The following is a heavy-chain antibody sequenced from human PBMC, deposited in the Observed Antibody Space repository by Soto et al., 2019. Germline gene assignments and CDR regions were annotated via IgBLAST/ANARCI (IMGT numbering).Heavy chain of an antibody. J-gene: IGHJ5*02. CDR1: GFTVSSNY. D-gene: IGHD4-17*01. CDR3: ARGIYGGNTDWFDP. V-gene: IGHV3-53*01. Sequence: GGSLRLSCAASGFTVSSNYMSWVRQAPGKGLEWVSVIYSGGSTYYADSVKGRFTISRDNSKNTLYLQINSLRAEDTAVYYCARGIYGGNTDWFDPWGQGTLVTVSS. CDR2: IYSGGST.